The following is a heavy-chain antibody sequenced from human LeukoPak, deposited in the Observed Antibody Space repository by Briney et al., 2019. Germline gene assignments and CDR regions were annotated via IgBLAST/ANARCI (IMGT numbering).Heavy chain of an antibody. D-gene: IGHD6-6*01. Sequence: SETLSLTCTVSGDSIKNYYWTWIRQPPGKGLQWIGYIYDIGSTNYNPSLKSRVTISVDTSKNQFSLKLSSMTAADTAVYYCARLSSSRGDYWGQGTLVTVSS. CDR3: ARLSSSRGDY. CDR1: GDSIKNYY. J-gene: IGHJ4*02. CDR2: IYDIGST. V-gene: IGHV4-59*01.